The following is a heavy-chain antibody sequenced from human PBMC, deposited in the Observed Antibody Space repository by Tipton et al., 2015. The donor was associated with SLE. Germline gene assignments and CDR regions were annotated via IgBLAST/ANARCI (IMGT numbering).Heavy chain of an antibody. CDR1: GGSISSGSYY. D-gene: IGHD7-27*01. CDR3: ARYPPWGLTGDGDDSFDI. CDR2: IYTSGST. Sequence: TLSLTCTVSGGSISSGSYYWSWIRQPAGKGLEWIGRIYTSGSTNYNPNLKSRVTISVDTSKNQFSLKLSSVTAADTAVYYWARYPPWGLTGDGDDSFDIWGQGTIVTVSS. J-gene: IGHJ3*02. V-gene: IGHV4-61*02.